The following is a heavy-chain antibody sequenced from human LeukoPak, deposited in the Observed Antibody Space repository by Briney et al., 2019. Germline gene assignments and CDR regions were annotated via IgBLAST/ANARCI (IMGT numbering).Heavy chain of an antibody. CDR1: GYTFTGYY. J-gene: IGHJ4*02. Sequence: GASVKVSCKASGYTFTGYYMHWVRQASGQGLEWMGRINPNSGGTNYAQKFQGRVTMTRDTSISTAYMELSRLRSDDTAVYYCATPTRITGTSRPHYWGQGTLVTVSS. CDR3: ATPTRITGTSRPHY. V-gene: IGHV1-2*06. CDR2: INPNSGGT. D-gene: IGHD1-20*01.